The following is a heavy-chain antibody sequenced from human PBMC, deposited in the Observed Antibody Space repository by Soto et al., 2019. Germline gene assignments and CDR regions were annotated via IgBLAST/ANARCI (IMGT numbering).Heavy chain of an antibody. CDR1: GGSISSSSYY. Sequence: PSETLSLTCTVSGGSISSSSYYWGWIRQPPGKGLEWIGSIYYSGSTYYNPSLKSRVTISVDTSKNQFSLKLSSVTAADTAVYYCARFVRYNWSFFDYWGQGTLVTVSS. CDR2: IYYSGST. D-gene: IGHD1-20*01. CDR3: ARFVRYNWSFFDY. J-gene: IGHJ4*02. V-gene: IGHV4-39*01.